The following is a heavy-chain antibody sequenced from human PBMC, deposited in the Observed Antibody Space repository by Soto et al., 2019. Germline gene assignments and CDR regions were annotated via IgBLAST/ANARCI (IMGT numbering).Heavy chain of an antibody. CDR2: ISGSGGST. CDR1: VFTFSTYA. Sequence: RGSLLVSCASSVFTFSTYAMSWVRQAPGKGLDWVSAISGSGGSTYYTDSVKSRFTISRDNSKNTLYLQMNSLRAEDTAVYYCAVRKTGSFFDYWGQGTMVTVSS. J-gene: IGHJ4*02. CDR3: AVRKTGSFFDY. V-gene: IGHV3-23*01. D-gene: IGHD1-26*01.